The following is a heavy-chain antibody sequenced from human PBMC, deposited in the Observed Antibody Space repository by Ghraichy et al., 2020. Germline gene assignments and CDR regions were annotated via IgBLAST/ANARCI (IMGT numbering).Heavy chain of an antibody. J-gene: IGHJ2*01. D-gene: IGHD3-22*01. CDR1: GFSLSTSGVG. V-gene: IGHV2-5*02. Sequence: SGPTLVKPTQTLTLTCTFSGFSLSTSGVGVGWFRQPPGKALEWLALVYSDDNKHYRPSLKSRLTITKDTSKNQVVLTMTNMDPVDTATYFCAYRRSTMIQRSPTWNFELWGRCTLVTVSS. CDR2: VYSDDNK. CDR3: AYRRSTMIQRSPTWNFEL.